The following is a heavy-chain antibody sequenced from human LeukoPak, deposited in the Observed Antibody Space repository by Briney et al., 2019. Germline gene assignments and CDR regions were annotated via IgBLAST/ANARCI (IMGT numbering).Heavy chain of an antibody. D-gene: IGHD3-10*01. V-gene: IGHV3-21*01. Sequence: PGGSLRLSCAASGFTFSSYSMNWVRQAPGKGLEWVSSISSSSSYIYYADSVKGRFTISRDNAKNSLYLQMNSLRAEDTAVYYCARGYNGYLTIHYFDYWGQGTLVTVSS. CDR3: ARGYNGYLTIHYFDY. CDR1: GFTFSSYS. J-gene: IGHJ4*02. CDR2: ISSSSSYI.